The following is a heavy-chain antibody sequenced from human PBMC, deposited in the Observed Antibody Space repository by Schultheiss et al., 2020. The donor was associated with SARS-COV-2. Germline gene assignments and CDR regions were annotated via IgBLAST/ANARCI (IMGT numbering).Heavy chain of an antibody. V-gene: IGHV3-30-3*01. Sequence: GGSLRLSCAASGFTFSSYAMHWVRQAPGKGLEWVAVISYDGSNKYYADSVKGRFTISRDNSKNTLYLQMNSLRAEDTAVYYCARDNNWNDLNLDYWGQGTLVTVSS. CDR1: GFTFSSYA. CDR3: ARDNNWNDLNLDY. D-gene: IGHD1-1*01. J-gene: IGHJ4*02. CDR2: ISYDGSNK.